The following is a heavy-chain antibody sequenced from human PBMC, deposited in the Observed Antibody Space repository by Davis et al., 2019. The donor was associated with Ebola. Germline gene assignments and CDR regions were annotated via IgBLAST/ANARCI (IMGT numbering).Heavy chain of an antibody. CDR1: GSTFNGYA. Sequence: PGGPLRPPFAASGSTFNGYAISWVRHAPGKGLEWVSTTSGGGYTYYEDSMKGRFTASRDNSKNTLYLQMNNLRGEDTAVYYCAKDLLDCTGGSCYHYSYYYGLDVWGQGTTVTVSS. V-gene: IGHV3-23*01. CDR2: TSGGGYT. D-gene: IGHD2-15*01. J-gene: IGHJ6*02. CDR3: AKDLLDCTGGSCYHYSYYYGLDV.